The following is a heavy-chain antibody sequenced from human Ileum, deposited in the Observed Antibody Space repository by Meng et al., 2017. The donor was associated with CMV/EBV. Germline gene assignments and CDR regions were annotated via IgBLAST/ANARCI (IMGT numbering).Heavy chain of an antibody. CDR2: IHPNKGDT. D-gene: IGHD1-26*01. J-gene: IGHJ5*02. CDR1: GSPFPGYS. V-gene: IGHV1-2*02. CDR3: ARGGAVVGTSPWLGP. Sequence: SGSPFPGYSMHLVRQAPGQGLEWMGWIHPNKGDTKYEQNFQDRVTMTRDTSINTVYMELNSLGSDDTAVYYCARGGAVVGTSPWLGPWGQGTLVTVSS.